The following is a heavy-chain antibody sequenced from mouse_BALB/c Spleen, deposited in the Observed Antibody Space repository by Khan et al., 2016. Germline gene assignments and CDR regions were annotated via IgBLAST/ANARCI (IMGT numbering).Heavy chain of an antibody. CDR3: ARDWDDY. CDR1: GYSITSDYA. V-gene: IGHV3-2*02. J-gene: IGHJ2*01. CDR2: ISYSVST. D-gene: IGHD4-1*01. Sequence: EVQLQESGPGLVKPSQSLSLTCTVTGYSITSDYAWNWIRQFPGNKLEWMGYISYSVSTSYNPSLKSRISITRDTSKNQFFLQLNSVTTEDTATYYCARDWDDYWGQGTTLTVSS.